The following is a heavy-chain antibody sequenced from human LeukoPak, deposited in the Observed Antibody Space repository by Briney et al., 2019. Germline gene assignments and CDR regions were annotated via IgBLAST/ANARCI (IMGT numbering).Heavy chain of an antibody. CDR1: GGSINSYY. Sequence: PSETLSLTCTVSGGSINSYYWSWIRQPAGKGLEWIGRIYTSGSTNYNPSLKSRVTMSVDTSKNQFSLKLSSVTAADTAVYYCARRGKNINDAFDIWGQGTMVTVSS. CDR3: ARRGKNINDAFDI. J-gene: IGHJ3*02. V-gene: IGHV4-4*07. CDR2: IYTSGST. D-gene: IGHD1/OR15-1a*01.